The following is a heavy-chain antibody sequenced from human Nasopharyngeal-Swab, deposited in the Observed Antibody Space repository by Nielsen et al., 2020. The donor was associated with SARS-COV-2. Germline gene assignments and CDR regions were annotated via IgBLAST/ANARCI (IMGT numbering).Heavy chain of an antibody. V-gene: IGHV3-7*03. Sequence: WIRQPPGKGLEWVANIKQDGSEKYYVDSVKGRFTISRDNAKNSLYLQMNSLRAEDTAVYYCARAPSSSWPLDYWGQGTLVTVPS. CDR3: ARAPSSSWPLDY. CDR2: IKQDGSEK. J-gene: IGHJ4*02. D-gene: IGHD6-13*01.